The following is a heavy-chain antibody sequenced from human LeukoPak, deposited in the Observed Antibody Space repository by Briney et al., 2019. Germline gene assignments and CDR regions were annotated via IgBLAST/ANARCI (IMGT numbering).Heavy chain of an antibody. Sequence: SETLSLTCNVSGPSLSLNYWSWIRQSPGKGLEWIGNIYYSGSTNYNPSLRSRVTISVDTSKNQFSLKLSSVTAADTAVYYCARTYYDFWSGPSSSWFDPWGQGTLVTVSS. CDR2: IYYSGST. D-gene: IGHD3-3*01. J-gene: IGHJ5*02. CDR1: GPSLSLNY. CDR3: ARTYYDFWSGPSSSWFDP. V-gene: IGHV4-59*12.